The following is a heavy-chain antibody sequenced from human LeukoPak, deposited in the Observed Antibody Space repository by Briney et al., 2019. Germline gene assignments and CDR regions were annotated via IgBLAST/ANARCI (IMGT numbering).Heavy chain of an antibody. Sequence: GGSLRLSCAVSGFTFRDYWMTWVRQAPGKGLEWVANINQDESEQYYVDSVKGRFTISRDNAKNSLYLQMNSLRAEDTAVYYCARDYDILTGYYMSSYYYGMDVWGQGTTVTVSS. CDR2: INQDESEQ. V-gene: IGHV3-7*01. J-gene: IGHJ6*02. D-gene: IGHD3-9*01. CDR3: ARDYDILTGYYMSSYYYGMDV. CDR1: GFTFRDYW.